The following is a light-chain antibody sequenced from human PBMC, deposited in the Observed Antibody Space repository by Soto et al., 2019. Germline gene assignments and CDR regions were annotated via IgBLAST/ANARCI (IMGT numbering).Light chain of an antibody. CDR1: SSNIGSNH. V-gene: IGLV1-47*01. Sequence: QSVLTQPPSASGTPGQRVTISCSGSSSNIGSNHVYWYQQLPGTAPKLLINRNNQRPSGVPDRFSGSKSGTSASLAISGLRSEDEADYYCAAWDDTLSGRYVFGTGTKLTVL. CDR3: AAWDDTLSGRYV. J-gene: IGLJ1*01. CDR2: RNN.